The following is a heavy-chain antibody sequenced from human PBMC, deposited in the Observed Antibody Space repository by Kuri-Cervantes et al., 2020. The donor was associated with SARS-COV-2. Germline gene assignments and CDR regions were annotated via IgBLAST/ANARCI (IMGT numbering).Heavy chain of an antibody. CDR1: GFTFSKYA. CDR2: ISFDGIDK. J-gene: IGHJ6*02. V-gene: IGHV3-30*18. D-gene: IGHD2/OR15-2a*01. Sequence: GESLKISCEASGFTFSKYAVHWLRQAPGKGLEWVAIISFDGIDKYYGDSVKGRFTISRDDSKNTLYLQMNSLRAEDTAVYYCAKEISTTGHRYFYGMDVWGQGTTVTVSS. CDR3: AKEISTTGHRYFYGMDV.